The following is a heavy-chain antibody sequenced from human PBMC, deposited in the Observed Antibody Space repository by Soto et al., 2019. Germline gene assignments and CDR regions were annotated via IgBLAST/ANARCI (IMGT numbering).Heavy chain of an antibody. V-gene: IGHV1-2*02. CDR2: INPNSGGT. Sequence: VASVKVSCKASGYTFTGYYMHWVRQAPGQGLEWMGWINPNSGGTNYAQKFQGRVTMSRDTSISTAYMELSRLRSDDTAVYYCARYSGSYDAFDIWGQGTMVTVSS. J-gene: IGHJ3*02. D-gene: IGHD1-26*01. CDR1: GYTFTGYY. CDR3: ARYSGSYDAFDI.